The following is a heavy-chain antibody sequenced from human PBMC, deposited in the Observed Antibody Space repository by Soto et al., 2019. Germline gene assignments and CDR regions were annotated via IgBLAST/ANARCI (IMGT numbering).Heavy chain of an antibody. CDR1: GFTVSSKY. Sequence: GGSLRLSCAASGFTVSSKYMSWVRQAPGKGLEWVSVIYSGGSTYYADSVKGRFTISRDNSKNTLYLQMNSLRADDTAVYYCARVKNGYPYYFDYWGQGTVVTVSS. J-gene: IGHJ4*02. V-gene: IGHV3-53*01. CDR2: IYSGGST. CDR3: ARVKNGYPYYFDY. D-gene: IGHD5-18*01.